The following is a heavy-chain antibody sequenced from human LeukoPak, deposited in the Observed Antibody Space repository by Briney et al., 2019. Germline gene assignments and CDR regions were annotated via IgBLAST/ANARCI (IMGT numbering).Heavy chain of an antibody. J-gene: IGHJ5*02. CDR3: ARLDHKDIVAVPAAREVYWWFDP. D-gene: IGHD2-2*01. V-gene: IGHV5-51*03. CDR2: IYPGDSDT. Sequence: KPGESLKISCKGSGYSFTSYWIGWVRQMPGKGLEWMGIIYPGDSDTRYSPSFQGQVTISADKSISTAYLQWSSLKASDTAMYYCARLDHKDIVAVPAAREVYWWFDPWGQGTLVTVSS. CDR1: GYSFTSYW.